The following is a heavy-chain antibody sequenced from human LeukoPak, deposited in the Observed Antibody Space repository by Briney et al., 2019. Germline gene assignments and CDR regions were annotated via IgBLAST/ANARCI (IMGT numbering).Heavy chain of an antibody. V-gene: IGHV3-23*01. CDR1: GFMFSTSG. J-gene: IGHJ3*02. Sequence: GGSLRLSCAASGFMFSTSGMSWVRQAPGKGLEWVSSISGSGGRTYFADSVKGRFTISRDNSKNTLNLQMSSLRAEDTAVYYCAKVDTWSTAFHIWGQGTMVTVSS. CDR3: AKVDTWSTAFHI. D-gene: IGHD2-15*01. CDR2: ISGSGGRT.